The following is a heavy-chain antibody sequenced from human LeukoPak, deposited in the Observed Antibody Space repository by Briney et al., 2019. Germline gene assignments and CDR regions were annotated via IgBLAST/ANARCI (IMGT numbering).Heavy chain of an antibody. CDR2: INPNSGGT. CDR1: GYTFTGYY. Sequence: GASVKVSCKASGYTFTGYYMHWVRQAPGQGLEWMGWINPNSGGTNYAQKFQGRVTMTRDTSISTAYMELSRLRSDDTAVYYCANSIAAAGTGLPYYYYGMDVWDQGTTVTVSS. CDR3: ANSIAAAGTGLPYYYYGMDV. V-gene: IGHV1-2*02. D-gene: IGHD6-13*01. J-gene: IGHJ6*02.